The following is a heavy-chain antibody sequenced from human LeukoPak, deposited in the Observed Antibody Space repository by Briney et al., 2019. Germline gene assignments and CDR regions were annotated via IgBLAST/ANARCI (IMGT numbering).Heavy chain of an antibody. J-gene: IGHJ6*03. D-gene: IGHD5-12*01. Sequence: KPSETLSLTCTVSGGSISSYYWSWIRQPAGKGLEWIGRIYTSGSTNYNPSLKSRVTMSVDTSKNQFSLKLSSVTAADTAVYYCARGYFTRKYSGYDPYYYYYMDVWGKGTTVTVSS. V-gene: IGHV4-4*07. CDR2: IYTSGST. CDR3: ARGYFTRKYSGYDPYYYYYMDV. CDR1: GGSISSYY.